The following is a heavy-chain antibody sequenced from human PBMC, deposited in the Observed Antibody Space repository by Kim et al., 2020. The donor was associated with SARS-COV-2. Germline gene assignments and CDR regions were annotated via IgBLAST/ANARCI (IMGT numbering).Heavy chain of an antibody. CDR2: ISYDGSNK. J-gene: IGHJ4*02. Sequence: GGSLRLSCAASGFTFSSYGMHWVRQAPGKGLEWVAVISYDGSNKYYADSVKGRFTISRDNSKNTLYLQMNSLRAEDTAVYYCAKDSSGYAPGYWGQGTLVTVSS. V-gene: IGHV3-30*18. CDR3: AKDSSGYAPGY. CDR1: GFTFSSYG. D-gene: IGHD5-12*01.